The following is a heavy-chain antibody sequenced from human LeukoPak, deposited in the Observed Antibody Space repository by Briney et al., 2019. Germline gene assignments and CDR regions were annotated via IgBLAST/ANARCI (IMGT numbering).Heavy chain of an antibody. CDR2: INHSGST. CDR3: ARSASYVPAATY. CDR1: GGSFSGYY. Sequence: PSETLSLTCAVYGGSFSGYYWSWIRQPPGKGLEWIGEINHSGSTNYNPSLKSRITISVDTSKHQFSLKLSSVTAADTAVYYCARSASYVPAATYWGQGTLVTVSS. J-gene: IGHJ4*02. V-gene: IGHV4-34*01. D-gene: IGHD2-2*01.